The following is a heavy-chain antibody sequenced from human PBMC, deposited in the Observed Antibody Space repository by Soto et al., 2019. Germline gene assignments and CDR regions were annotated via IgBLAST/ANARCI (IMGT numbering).Heavy chain of an antibody. CDR3: ARDGRNIHDYSNAPGYYYYYMDV. Sequence: QVQLVESGGGVVQPGRSLRLSCAASGFTFSSYGMHWVRQAPGKGLEWVAVICYDGSNKYYADSVKGRFTISRDNSKNTLYLQMNSLRAEDTAVYYCARDGRNIHDYSNAPGYYYYYMDVWGKGTTVTVSS. CDR2: ICYDGSNK. CDR1: GFTFSSYG. J-gene: IGHJ6*03. V-gene: IGHV3-33*01. D-gene: IGHD4-4*01.